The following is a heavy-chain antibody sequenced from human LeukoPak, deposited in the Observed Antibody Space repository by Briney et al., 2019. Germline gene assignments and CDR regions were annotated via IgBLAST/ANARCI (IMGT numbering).Heavy chain of an antibody. V-gene: IGHV4-31*03. CDR1: GGSISSGGYY. J-gene: IGHJ6*02. D-gene: IGHD4-11*01. Sequence: PSQALSLTCTVSGGSISSGGYYWSWIRQHPGKGLEWIGYIYYSGSTYYNPSLKSRVTISVDTSKNQFSLKLSSVTAAYTAVYYCARRDSNDVGGYYYYYGMDVWGQGTTVTVSS. CDR3: ARRDSNDVGGYYYYYGMDV. CDR2: IYYSGST.